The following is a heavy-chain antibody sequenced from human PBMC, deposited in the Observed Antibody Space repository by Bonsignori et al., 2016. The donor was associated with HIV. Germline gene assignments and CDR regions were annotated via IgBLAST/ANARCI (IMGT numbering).Heavy chain of an antibody. Sequence: WIRQPPGKGLEWVSAISGSGVSTYYADSVKGRFTISRDKSKNTLYLQMNSLRAEDTAVYYCAKEPSGFSRRGFHYWGQGTLVTVSS. J-gene: IGHJ4*02. D-gene: IGHD3-22*01. CDR3: AKEPSGFSRRGFHY. V-gene: IGHV3-23*01. CDR2: ISGSGVST.